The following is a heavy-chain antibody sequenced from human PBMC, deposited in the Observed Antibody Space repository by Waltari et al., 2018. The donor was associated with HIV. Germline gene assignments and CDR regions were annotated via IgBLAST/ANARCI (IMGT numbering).Heavy chain of an antibody. CDR2: IYYTGST. Sequence: QVQLQESGPGLVKPSQTLSLTCTVSGGSISSAGFYWSWIRQHPGKGLEWIGNIYYTGSTYNNPPLKSRVTISIDTSNNQFSLNLSSVTAADTAVYYCARDYGSGRGGCMDVWGQGTTVTVSS. D-gene: IGHD3-10*01. CDR1: GGSISSAGFY. J-gene: IGHJ6*02. V-gene: IGHV4-31*03. CDR3: ARDYGSGRGGCMDV.